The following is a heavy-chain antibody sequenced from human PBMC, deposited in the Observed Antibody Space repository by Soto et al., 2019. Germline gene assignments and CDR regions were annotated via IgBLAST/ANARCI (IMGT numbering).Heavy chain of an antibody. CDR3: ARHIAVPTTRGFDY. D-gene: IGHD2-15*01. CDR2: IYHSGAT. CDR1: GASISSTNW. Sequence: QVQLQESGPGLVKPSRTLSLTCAVSGASISSTNWWSWVRQAPGEGPEWIGEIYHSGATNYNPSLKSRVIISMDTSKNQLSLRLDSVTAADTAVYFCARHIAVPTTRGFDYWGQGTLVTVSS. V-gene: IGHV4-4*02. J-gene: IGHJ4*02.